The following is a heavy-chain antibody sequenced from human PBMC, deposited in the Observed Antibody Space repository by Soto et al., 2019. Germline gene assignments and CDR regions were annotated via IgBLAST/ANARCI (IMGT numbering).Heavy chain of an antibody. J-gene: IGHJ4*02. CDR2: ISYDGSNK. CDR1: GFTFSSYA. V-gene: IGHV3-30-3*01. Sequence: QVPLVESGGGVAQPGRSLRLSCAASGFTFSSYAMHWVRQAPGKGLEWVAVISYDGSNKYYADSVKGRFTIPRDNSKNALYMQMDSLRAEDTAVYYCASVDTVDYWGQGTLVTVSS. D-gene: IGHD2-2*03. CDR3: ASVDTVDY.